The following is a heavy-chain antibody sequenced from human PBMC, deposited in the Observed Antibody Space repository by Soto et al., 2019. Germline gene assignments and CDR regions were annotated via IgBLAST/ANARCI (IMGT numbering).Heavy chain of an antibody. Sequence: AGGSLRLSCAASGFNFSSYWMSWDSQAPGKGLEWVANIKQDGSEKYYVDSVKGRFTISRDNAKNSLYLQMNNLRAEDTAVYYCVTKEQWLGYFDYWGQGTLVTVSS. V-gene: IGHV3-7*03. CDR2: IKQDGSEK. J-gene: IGHJ4*02. CDR3: VTKEQWLGYFDY. CDR1: GFNFSSYW. D-gene: IGHD6-19*01.